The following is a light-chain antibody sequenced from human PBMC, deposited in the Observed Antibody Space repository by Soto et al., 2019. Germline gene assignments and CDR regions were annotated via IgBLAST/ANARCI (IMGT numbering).Light chain of an antibody. V-gene: IGKV3-15*01. CDR2: GAS. CDR3: QQYTNWPPIT. CDR1: QSVSSN. Sequence: EIVMTQSPATLSVSPGERPTLSCRASQSVSSNLAWYQQKPGQAPRLLIYGASTRATGIPARFSGSGSGTEFTLTISSLQSEDFAVYYCQQYTNWPPITFGQGTRLEIK. J-gene: IGKJ5*01.